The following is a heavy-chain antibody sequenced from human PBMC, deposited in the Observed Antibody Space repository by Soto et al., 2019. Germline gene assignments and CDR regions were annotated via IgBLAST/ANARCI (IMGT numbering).Heavy chain of an antibody. D-gene: IGHD6-19*01. Sequence: GASVKVSCKASGYTFTSYGISWVRQAPGQGLEWMGWISAYNGNTNYAQKLQGRVTMTTDTSTSTAYMELRSLRSDDTAVYYCASCIAVARTRNWFDPWGQGTLVTVSS. J-gene: IGHJ5*02. CDR3: ASCIAVARTRNWFDP. CDR1: GYTFTSYG. CDR2: ISAYNGNT. V-gene: IGHV1-18*01.